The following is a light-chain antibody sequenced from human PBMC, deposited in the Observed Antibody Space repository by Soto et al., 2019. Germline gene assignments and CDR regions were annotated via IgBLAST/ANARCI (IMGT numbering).Light chain of an antibody. CDR3: TSYIRSSTLDYV. CDR1: SSDVGGYNY. CDR2: EVS. J-gene: IGLJ1*01. Sequence: QSVLAQPASVSGSPGQSITISCPGTSSDVGGYNYVSWYQQYPGKAPKLMIYEVSNRPSGVSNRFSGSKSGNTASLTISGLQAEDEADYYCTSYIRSSTLDYVFGTGTKVTVL. V-gene: IGLV2-14*01.